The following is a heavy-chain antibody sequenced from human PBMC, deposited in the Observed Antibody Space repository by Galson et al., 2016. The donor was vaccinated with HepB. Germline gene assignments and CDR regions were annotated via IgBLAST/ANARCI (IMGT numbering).Heavy chain of an antibody. V-gene: IGHV4-39*01. CDR2: IYYTGST. Sequence: SETLSLTCIVSGGSISSSIYSWGWIRQPPGKGLEWIGSIYYTGSTYYSPSLKSRVTISADTSKNQFSLKLSSVTAADTAVYYCASRSSTLYFYGMDAWGQGTTVTVSS. CDR1: GGSISSSIYS. D-gene: IGHD6-13*01. J-gene: IGHJ6*02. CDR3: ASRSSTLYFYGMDA.